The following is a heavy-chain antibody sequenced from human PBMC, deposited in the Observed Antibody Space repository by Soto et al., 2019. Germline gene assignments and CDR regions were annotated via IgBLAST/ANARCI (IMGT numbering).Heavy chain of an antibody. J-gene: IGHJ4*02. CDR3: ARVRGSRVQLWSLQFDY. CDR1: GGTFSSYA. V-gene: IGHV1-69*13. Sequence: GASVKVSCKASGGTFSSYATSWVRQAPGQGLEWMGGIIPIFGTANCAQKFQGRVTITADESTSTAYMELSSLRSEDTAVYYCARVRGSRVQLWSLQFDYWGQGTLVTVSS. CDR2: IIPIFGTA. D-gene: IGHD5-18*01.